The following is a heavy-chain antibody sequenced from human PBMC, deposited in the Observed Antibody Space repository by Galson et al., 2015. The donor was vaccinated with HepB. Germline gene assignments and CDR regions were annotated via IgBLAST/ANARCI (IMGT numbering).Heavy chain of an antibody. CDR3: VRLFGRGWRKPDAFDL. V-gene: IGHV3-23*01. CDR2: ISKSGDTT. J-gene: IGHJ3*01. Sequence: SLRLSCAASGFTLSFYAMSWVRQAPGKGLEWVSAISKSGDTTYYANSVKGRFTISRDNSRYTLNLQMNSLGAEDTAVYYCVRLFGRGWRKPDAFDLWGQGTMVTVSS. D-gene: IGHD6-19*01. CDR1: GFTLSFYA.